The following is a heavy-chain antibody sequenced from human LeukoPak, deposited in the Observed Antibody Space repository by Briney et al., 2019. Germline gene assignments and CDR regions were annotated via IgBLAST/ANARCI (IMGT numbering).Heavy chain of an antibody. V-gene: IGHV3-74*01. Sequence: GGSLRLSCAASGFTFSRYWMYWVRQAPGKGLLWVSRINSDGSSTTYADSVKGRFTISRDNAKNTLYLQMNSLRAEDTAVYFCAGSYAENWFDPWGPGTLVTVSS. CDR1: GFTFSRYW. J-gene: IGHJ5*02. CDR2: INSDGSST. CDR3: AGSYAENWFDP. D-gene: IGHD3-16*01.